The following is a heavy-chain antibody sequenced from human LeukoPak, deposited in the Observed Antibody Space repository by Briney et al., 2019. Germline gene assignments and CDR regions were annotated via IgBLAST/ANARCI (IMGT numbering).Heavy chain of an antibody. CDR3: AKGLAAPSVYGMDV. V-gene: IGHV3-23*01. CDR2: ISGSGGST. Sequence: PGGSLRLSCAASGFISSCYSMSWVRQAPGNGLEWVSGISGSGGSTYYADSVRGRFTVSRDNSRNTLFVQMNSLRAEDTAVYYCAKGLAAPSVYGMDVWGQGTTVTVSS. J-gene: IGHJ6*02. D-gene: IGHD6-13*01. CDR1: GFISSCYS.